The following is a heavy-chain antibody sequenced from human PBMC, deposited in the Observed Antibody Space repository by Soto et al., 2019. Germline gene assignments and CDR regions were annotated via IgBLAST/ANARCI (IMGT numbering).Heavy chain of an antibody. CDR1: GDSVSSNSAA. CDR2: TYYRSKWYH. CDR3: ARDSYTPRWYWHLDY. Sequence: PSRTLSLTCAISGDSVSSNSAAWTWIRQSPSRGLEWLGRTYYRSKWYHDYAQSVKSRITINPETSKNQFSLQLNSVTPEDTAVYYCARDSYTPRWYWHLDYWGQGSLVTVSS. D-gene: IGHD6-13*01. V-gene: IGHV6-1*01. J-gene: IGHJ4*02.